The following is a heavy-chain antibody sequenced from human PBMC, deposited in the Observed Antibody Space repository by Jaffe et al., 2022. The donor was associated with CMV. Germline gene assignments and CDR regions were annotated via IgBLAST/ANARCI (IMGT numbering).Heavy chain of an antibody. CDR1: GFSFSTYW. Sequence: EVQLVESGGGLVQPGGSLRLSCAASGFSFSTYWMHWVRQAPGKGPVWVSRINSDGSSTKYADSVNGRFTISRDNAKNTLYLQMNSLRAEDTALYYCALNAANWNYAFDIWGQGTMVTVSS. D-gene: IGHD1-7*01. CDR2: INSDGSST. CDR3: ALNAANWNYAFDI. V-gene: IGHV3-74*03. J-gene: IGHJ3*02.